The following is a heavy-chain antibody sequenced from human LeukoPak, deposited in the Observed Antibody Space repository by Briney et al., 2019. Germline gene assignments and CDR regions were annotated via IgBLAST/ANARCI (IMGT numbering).Heavy chain of an antibody. CDR2: ISSSSSTI. J-gene: IGHJ4*02. V-gene: IGHV3-48*01. Sequence: GGSLRLSCAASGFTFSSYSMNWVRQAPGKGLEWVSYISSSSSTIYYADSVKDRFTISRDNAKNSLYLQMNSLRAGDTAVYYCARVYGGNKLHFDYWGQGTLVTVSS. D-gene: IGHD4-23*01. CDR1: GFTFSSYS. CDR3: ARVYGGNKLHFDY.